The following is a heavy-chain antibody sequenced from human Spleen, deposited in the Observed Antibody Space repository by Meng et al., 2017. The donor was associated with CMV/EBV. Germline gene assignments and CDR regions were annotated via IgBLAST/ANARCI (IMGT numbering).Heavy chain of an antibody. J-gene: IGHJ4*02. V-gene: IGHV3-74*03. CDR1: GFIFSNAW. CDR3: ARDRAPAGY. Sequence: GESLKISCAASGFIFSNAWMSWVRQAPGKGLVWVSRMNNDGSSKTYADSVKGRFTISRDNAKNTLYLQMNSLRAEDTAVYYCARDRAPAGYWGQGTLVTVSS. CDR2: MNNDGSSK.